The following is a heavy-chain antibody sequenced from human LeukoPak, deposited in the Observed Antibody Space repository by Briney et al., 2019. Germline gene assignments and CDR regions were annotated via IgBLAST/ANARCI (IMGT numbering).Heavy chain of an antibody. Sequence: GGSLRLTCAASGFTFSSYSMNWVRQAPGKGLEWVSSISSSSSYIYYADSVKGRFTISRDNAKNSLYLQMNSLRAEDTAVYYCARDGIAAAGTPPDYWGQGTLVTVSS. D-gene: IGHD6-13*01. CDR2: ISSSSSYI. CDR1: GFTFSSYS. J-gene: IGHJ4*02. V-gene: IGHV3-21*01. CDR3: ARDGIAAAGTPPDY.